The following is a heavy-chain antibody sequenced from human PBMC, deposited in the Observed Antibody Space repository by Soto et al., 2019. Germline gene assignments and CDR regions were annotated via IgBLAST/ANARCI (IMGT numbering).Heavy chain of an antibody. CDR1: GFTFSSYA. CDR3: AKRRYYDILTGYSDFDY. D-gene: IGHD3-9*01. Sequence: GGSLRLSCAASGFTFSSYAMSWVRQAPGKGLEWVSAISGSGGSTYYADSVKGRFTISRDNSKNTLYLQMNSLRAEDTAVCYSAKRRYYDILTGYSDFDYWGQGTLVTVSS. CDR2: ISGSGGST. V-gene: IGHV3-23*01. J-gene: IGHJ4*02.